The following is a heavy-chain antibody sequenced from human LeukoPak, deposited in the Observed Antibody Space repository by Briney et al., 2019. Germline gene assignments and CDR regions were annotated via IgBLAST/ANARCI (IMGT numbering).Heavy chain of an antibody. D-gene: IGHD1-26*01. CDR1: GFTFSRHS. J-gene: IGHJ4*02. CDR3: VRDRGTYRPIDY. V-gene: IGHV3-21*04. Sequence: PGGSLRLSCVDSGFTFSRHSMNWVRQAPGKGLEWVSSISYTGTYIYYADSVKGRFTISRDNAQNSLYLQMNSLRAEDTAIYYCVRDRGTYRPIDYWGQGTLVTVSS. CDR2: ISYTGTYI.